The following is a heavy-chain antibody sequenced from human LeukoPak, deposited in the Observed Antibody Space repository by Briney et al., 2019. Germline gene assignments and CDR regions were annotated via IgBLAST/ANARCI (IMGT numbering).Heavy chain of an antibody. D-gene: IGHD5-18*01. V-gene: IGHV4-39*01. CDR1: GGSISSSSYY. Sequence: SETLSLTCTVSGGSISSSSYYWGWIRQPPGKGLEWIGSIYYNWSTYYNPALKSRVTISVDPAKQQYSLKLSSVTAADTAVYYCATRGYSSALTPYYFDYWGQGTLVTVSS. CDR2: IYYNWST. J-gene: IGHJ4*02. CDR3: ATRGYSSALTPYYFDY.